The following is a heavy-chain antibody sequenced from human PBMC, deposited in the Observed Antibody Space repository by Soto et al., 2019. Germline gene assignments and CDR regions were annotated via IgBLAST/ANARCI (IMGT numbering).Heavy chain of an antibody. V-gene: IGHV1-46*03. J-gene: IGHJ4*02. CDR1: GYTFPSYY. D-gene: IGHD6-13*01. CDR3: ARVGIAAAGTPFFDY. Sequence: ASVKVSCKASGYTFPSYYMHWVRQAPGQGLEWMGIINPSGGSTSYAQKFQGRVTMTRDTSTSTVYMELSSLRSEDTAVYYCARVGIAAAGTPFFDYWGQGTLVTVSS. CDR2: INPSGGST.